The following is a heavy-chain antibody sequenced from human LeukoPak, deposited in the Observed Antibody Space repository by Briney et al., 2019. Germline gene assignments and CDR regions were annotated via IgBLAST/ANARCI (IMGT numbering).Heavy chain of an antibody. J-gene: IGHJ4*02. CDR3: AREGGPYRPLDY. CDR1: GGSFSGYY. CDR2: INHSGST. V-gene: IGHV4-34*01. Sequence: SETLSLTCAISGGSFSGYYWSWIRQPPGKGLEWIGEINHSGSTNYNPSLKSRVAISVDTSENHISLQLTSVTAADTAVYYCAREGGPYRPLDYSGQGTLVTVSS.